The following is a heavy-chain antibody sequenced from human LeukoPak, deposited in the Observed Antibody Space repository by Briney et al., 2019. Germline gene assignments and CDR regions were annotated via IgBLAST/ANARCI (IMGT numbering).Heavy chain of an antibody. V-gene: IGHV3-7*04. J-gene: IGHJ4*02. CDR1: GFTFSSYW. Sequence: GGSLRLSCAASGFTFSSYWMSWVRQAPGKGLEWVANVKQDGSEKYYVDSVKGRFTISRDNAKNSLYLQMNSLRAEDTAVYYCARVGYSYGYIDYFDYWGRGTLVTVSS. CDR2: VKQDGSEK. CDR3: ARVGYSYGYIDYFDY. D-gene: IGHD5-18*01.